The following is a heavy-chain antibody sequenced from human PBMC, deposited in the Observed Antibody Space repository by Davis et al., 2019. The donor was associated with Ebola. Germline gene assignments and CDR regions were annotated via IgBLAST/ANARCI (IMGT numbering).Heavy chain of an antibody. CDR3: ARALGGEDD. Sequence: GESLKISCAASGFTFSSNSMNWVRQAPGKGLEWVSSISSSSSYIYYADSVKGRFTISRDNAKNSLYLQMNSLRAEDMAVYYCARALGGEDDWGQGTLVTVSS. J-gene: IGHJ4*02. D-gene: IGHD3-16*01. CDR2: ISSSSSYI. V-gene: IGHV3-21*01. CDR1: GFTFSSNS.